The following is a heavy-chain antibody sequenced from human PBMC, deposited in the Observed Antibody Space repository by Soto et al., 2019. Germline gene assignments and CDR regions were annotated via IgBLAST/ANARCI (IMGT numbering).Heavy chain of an antibody. V-gene: IGHV3-23*01. CDR2: ISGSGGST. Sequence: GGSLRLSCAASGFTFSSYAMSWVRQAPGKGLEWVSAISGSGGSTYYADSVKGRFTISRDNSKNTLYLQMNSLRAEDTAVYYCARYCSGGSCYRSVYQVDYWGQGTLVTVSS. CDR3: ARYCSGGSCYRSVYQVDY. CDR1: GFTFSSYA. D-gene: IGHD2-15*01. J-gene: IGHJ4*02.